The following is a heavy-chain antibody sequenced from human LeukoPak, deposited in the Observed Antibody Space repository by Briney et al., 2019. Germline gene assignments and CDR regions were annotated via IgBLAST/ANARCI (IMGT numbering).Heavy chain of an antibody. Sequence: PGGSLRLSCAASGFTFSNAWMSWVRQAPGKGLEWVGRIKSKTDGGTTDYAAPVKGRFTISRDDSKNTLYLQMNSLKTEDTAVYYCTTEGGIAAAGENTNDAFDIWGQGTMVTVSS. V-gene: IGHV3-15*01. CDR3: TTEGGIAAAGENTNDAFDI. D-gene: IGHD6-13*01. J-gene: IGHJ3*02. CDR1: GFTFSNAW. CDR2: IKSKTDGGTT.